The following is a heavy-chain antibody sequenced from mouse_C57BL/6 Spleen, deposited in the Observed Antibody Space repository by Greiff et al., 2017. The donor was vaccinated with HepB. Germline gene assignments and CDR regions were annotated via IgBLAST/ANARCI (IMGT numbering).Heavy chain of an antibody. CDR1: GFSLSTSGMG. V-gene: IGHV8-12*01. J-gene: IGHJ1*03. CDR3: ARREGGYPPWYFDV. D-gene: IGHD2-2*01. Sequence: QVTLKESGPGILQSSQTLSLTCSFSGFSLSTSGMGVSWIRQPSGKGLEWLAHIYWDDDKRYNPSLKSRRTISKDTSRNQVFLKITSVDTADTATYYCARREGGYPPWYFDVWGTGTTVTVSS. CDR2: IYWDDDK.